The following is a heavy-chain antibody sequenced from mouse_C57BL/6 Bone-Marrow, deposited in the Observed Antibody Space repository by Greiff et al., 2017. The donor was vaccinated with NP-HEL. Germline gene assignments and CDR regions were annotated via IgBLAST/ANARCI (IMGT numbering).Heavy chain of an antibody. D-gene: IGHD2-4*01. CDR1: GYTFTSYW. Sequence: VQLQQPGAELVKPGASVKLSCKASGYTFTSYWMQWVKQRPGQGLEWIGEIDPSDSYTNYNPKFKGKATLTVDTSSSTAYMQLSSLTSEDSAVYYCARWADYVWFAYWGQGTLVTVSA. V-gene: IGHV1-50*01. J-gene: IGHJ3*01. CDR3: ARWADYVWFAY. CDR2: IDPSDSYT.